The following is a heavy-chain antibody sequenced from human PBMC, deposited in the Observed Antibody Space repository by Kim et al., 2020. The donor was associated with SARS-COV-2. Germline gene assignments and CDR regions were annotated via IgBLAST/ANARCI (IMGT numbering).Heavy chain of an antibody. J-gene: IGHJ5*02. Sequence: SVKVSCKASGGTFSSYAISWVRQAPGQGLEWMGGIIPIFGTANYAQKFQGRVTITADESTSTAYMELSSLRSEDTAVYYCARANKQQLVLNTWFDPWGQGTLVTVSS. CDR1: GGTFSSYA. V-gene: IGHV1-69*13. D-gene: IGHD6-13*01. CDR2: IIPIFGTA. CDR3: ARANKQQLVLNTWFDP.